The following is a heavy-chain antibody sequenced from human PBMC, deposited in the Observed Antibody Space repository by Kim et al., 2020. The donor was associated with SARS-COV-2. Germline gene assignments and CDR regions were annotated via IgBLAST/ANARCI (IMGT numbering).Heavy chain of an antibody. Sequence: GGSLRLSCAASGFTFSSYSMNWVRQAPGKGLEWVSSISSSSSYIYYADSVKGRFTISRDNAKNSLYLQMNSLRAEDTAVYYCARVVGAVAGTYYYYGMDVWGQGTTVTVSS. CDR1: GFTFSSYS. J-gene: IGHJ6*02. CDR3: ARVVGAVAGTYYYYGMDV. CDR2: ISSSSSYI. D-gene: IGHD6-19*01. V-gene: IGHV3-21*01.